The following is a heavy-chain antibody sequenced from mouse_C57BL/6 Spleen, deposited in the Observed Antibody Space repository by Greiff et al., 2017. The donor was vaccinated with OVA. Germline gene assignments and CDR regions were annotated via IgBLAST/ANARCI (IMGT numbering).Heavy chain of an antibody. CDR2: IYPGSGST. V-gene: IGHV1-55*01. J-gene: IGHJ1*03. Sequence: QVQLQQPGAELVKPGASVKMSCKASGYTFTSYWITWVKQRPGQGLEWIGDIYPGSGSTNYNEKFKSKATLTVDTSSSTAYMQLSSLTSEDSAVYDCHYYGSSYWYFDVWGTGTTVTVSS. D-gene: IGHD1-1*01. CDR3: HYYGSSYWYFDV. CDR1: GYTFTSYW.